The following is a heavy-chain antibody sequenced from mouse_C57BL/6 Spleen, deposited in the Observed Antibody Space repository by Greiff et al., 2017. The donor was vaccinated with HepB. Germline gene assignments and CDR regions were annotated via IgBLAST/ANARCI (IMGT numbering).Heavy chain of an antibody. D-gene: IGHD2-3*01. CDR2: INPSSGYT. Sequence: QVQLKESGAELARPGASVKMSCKASGYTFTSYTMHWVKQRPGQGLEWIGYINPSSGYTKYNQKFKGKATLTADKSSSTAYMQLSSLTSEDSAVYYCARHDGYYAMDYWGQGTSVTVSS. CDR3: ARHDGYYAMDY. V-gene: IGHV1-4*01. J-gene: IGHJ4*01. CDR1: GYTFTSYT.